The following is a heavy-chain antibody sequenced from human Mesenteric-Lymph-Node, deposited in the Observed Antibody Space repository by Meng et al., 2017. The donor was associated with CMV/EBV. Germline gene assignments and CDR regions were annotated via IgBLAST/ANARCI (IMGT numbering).Heavy chain of an antibody. CDR1: GDSVSSNSAA. Sequence: LRLSCAISGDSVSSNSAAWNWIRQSPSRGLEWLGRTYYRSKWYNDYAVFVKSRITINPDTSKNQFSLQLNSVTPEDTAVYYCARDAWIAARGNGMDVWGQGTTVTVSS. V-gene: IGHV6-1*01. J-gene: IGHJ6*02. CDR2: TYYRSKWYN. D-gene: IGHD6-6*01. CDR3: ARDAWIAARGNGMDV.